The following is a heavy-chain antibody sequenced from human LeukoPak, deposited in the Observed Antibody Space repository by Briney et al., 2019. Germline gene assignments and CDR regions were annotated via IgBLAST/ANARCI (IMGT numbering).Heavy chain of an antibody. CDR3: ARLRDGSNWFDP. CDR1: GYSFINYW. J-gene: IGHJ5*02. CDR2: IYPGHSET. Sequence: GESLKISCEGSGYSFINYWIGWVRQMPGKGLEWMGMIYPGHSETRYSPSFQGQVTISADKSISTAYLQWSSLRASDTAMYYCARLRDGSNWFDPWGQGTLVTVSS. D-gene: IGHD5-24*01. V-gene: IGHV5-51*01.